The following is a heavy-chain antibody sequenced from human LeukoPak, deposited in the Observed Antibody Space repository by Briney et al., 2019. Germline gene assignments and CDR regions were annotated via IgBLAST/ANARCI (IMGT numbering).Heavy chain of an antibody. D-gene: IGHD2-21*02. J-gene: IGHJ4*02. V-gene: IGHV3-23*01. CDR2: ISGSGGST. CDR3: AKSSLGDYYFDY. CDR1: GFTFSSYA. Sequence: GGSLRLSCAPSGFTFSSYAMSWVRQAPGKGLEWVSAISGSGGSTYYADSVKGRFTISRDNSKNTLYLQMNSLRAEDTAVYYCAKSSLGDYYFDYWGQGTLVTASS.